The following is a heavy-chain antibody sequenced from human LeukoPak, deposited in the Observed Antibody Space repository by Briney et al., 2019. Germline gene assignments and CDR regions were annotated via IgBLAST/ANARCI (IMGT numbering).Heavy chain of an antibody. Sequence: SVKVSCKASGGTFSSYAISWVRQAPGQGLEWMGRIIPIFGTANYAQKFQGRVTITTDESTSTAYMELSSLRSEDTAVYYCARVTRDYGDYVDYYYYYMDVWGKGTTVTVSS. CDR3: ARVTRDYGDYVDYYYYYMDV. CDR1: GGTFSSYA. V-gene: IGHV1-69*05. CDR2: IIPIFGTA. J-gene: IGHJ6*03. D-gene: IGHD4-17*01.